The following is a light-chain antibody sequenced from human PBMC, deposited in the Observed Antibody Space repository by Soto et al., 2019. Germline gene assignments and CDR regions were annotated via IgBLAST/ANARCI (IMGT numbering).Light chain of an antibody. CDR1: QSASSN. Sequence: EVVMTQSPATLSVSPGERVTLSCRASQSASSNLAWYQQKPGQAPSLLIYGASTRAAGIPARFSGSGSGAQFTLAISGLQSEDFAVYYCQQDNKWPYSFGQGTNLEIK. J-gene: IGKJ2*01. CDR3: QQDNKWPYS. V-gene: IGKV3-15*01. CDR2: GAS.